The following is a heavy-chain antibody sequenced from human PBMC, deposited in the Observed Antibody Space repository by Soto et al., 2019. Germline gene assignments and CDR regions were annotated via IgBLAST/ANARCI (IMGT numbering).Heavy chain of an antibody. CDR3: ARQIAAAAHDAFDI. D-gene: IGHD6-13*01. V-gene: IGHV1-2*04. CDR1: GYTFTGYY. J-gene: IGHJ3*02. CDR2: INPNSGGT. Sequence: ASVKVSCKASGYTFTGYYMHWVRQAPGQGLEWMGWINPNSGGTNYAQKFQGWVTMTRDTSISTAYMELSRLRSDDTAVYYRARQIAAAAHDAFDIWGQGTMVTVSS.